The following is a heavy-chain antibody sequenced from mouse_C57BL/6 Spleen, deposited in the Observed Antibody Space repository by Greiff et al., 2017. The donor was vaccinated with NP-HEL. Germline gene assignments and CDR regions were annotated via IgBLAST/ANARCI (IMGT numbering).Heavy chain of an antibody. V-gene: IGHV1-26*01. D-gene: IGHD2-5*01. CDR2: INPNNGGT. CDR1: GYTFTDYY. CDR3: ARGSNYDAY. Sequence: VQLQQSGPELVKPGASVKISCKASGYTFTDYYMNWVKQSHGKSLEWIGDINPNNGGTSYNQKFKGKATLTVDKSSSTAYMELRSLTSEDSAVYYCARGSNYDAYWGQGTLVTVSA. J-gene: IGHJ3*01.